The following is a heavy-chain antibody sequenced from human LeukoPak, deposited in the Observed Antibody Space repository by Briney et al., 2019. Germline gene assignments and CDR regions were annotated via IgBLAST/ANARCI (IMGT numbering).Heavy chain of an antibody. J-gene: IGHJ4*02. CDR3: AREAVCSGCHYFDY. Sequence: SETLSLTCTVSGGSISSYYWSWIRQPPGKGLEWIGYIYYSGGTNYNPSLKSRVTISVDTSKNQFSLKLSSVTAADTAVYYCAREAVCSGCHYFDYWGQGTLVTVSS. V-gene: IGHV4-59*08. CDR1: GGSISSYY. D-gene: IGHD6-19*01. CDR2: IYYSGGT.